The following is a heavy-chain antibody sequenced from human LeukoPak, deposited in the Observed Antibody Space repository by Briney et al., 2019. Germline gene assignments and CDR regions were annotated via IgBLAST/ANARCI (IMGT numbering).Heavy chain of an antibody. CDR3: AREVRLTEMATITYYFDY. V-gene: IGHV3-7*05. J-gene: IGHJ4*02. CDR2: IKQDGSVE. D-gene: IGHD5-24*01. CDR1: GFTFSSYW. Sequence: PGGSLRLSCAASGFTFSSYWMSWVRQAPGKGLEWVANIKQDGSVEYYVVSVKGRLTFSRDNAKESLYLQMNSLRAEDTAVYYCAREVRLTEMATITYYFDYWGQGTLVTVSS.